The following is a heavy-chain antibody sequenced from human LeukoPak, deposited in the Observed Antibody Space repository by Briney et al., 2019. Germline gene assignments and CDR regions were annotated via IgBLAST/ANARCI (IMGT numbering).Heavy chain of an antibody. Sequence: GGSLRLSCAVSGFTVSAHYMSWVRQAPGKGLEWMGWINAGKGNTKYSQKFQGRVTITRDTSASTAYMELSSLRSEDTAVYYCARGSRLFHYWGQGTLVTVSS. J-gene: IGHJ4*02. V-gene: IGHV1/OR15-3*02. D-gene: IGHD3-22*01. CDR2: INAGKGNT. CDR3: ARGSRLFHY. CDR1: GFTVSAHY.